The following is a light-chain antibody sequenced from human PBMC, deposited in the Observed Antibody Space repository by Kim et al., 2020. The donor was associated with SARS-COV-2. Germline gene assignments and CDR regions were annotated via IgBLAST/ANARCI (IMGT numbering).Light chain of an antibody. Sequence: DIQLTQSPSFLSASVGDRVTITCRASQGIRSYLLWYQQKPGKAPKLLIYDASILQSGVPSRFSGSGSGTQFILTISSLQPEDFATYFCQQTNDYPITFGQGTRLEIK. CDR2: DAS. CDR3: QQTNDYPIT. V-gene: IGKV1-9*01. J-gene: IGKJ5*01. CDR1: QGIRSY.